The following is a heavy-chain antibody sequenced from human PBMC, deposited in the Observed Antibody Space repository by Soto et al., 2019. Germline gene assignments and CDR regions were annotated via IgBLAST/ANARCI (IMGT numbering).Heavy chain of an antibody. V-gene: IGHV4-61*01. CDR3: ARDRGSGSSNNWFDP. CDR1: GASVSSASYY. D-gene: IGHD3-10*01. Sequence: SETLSLTCTVSGASVSSASYYWSWIRQPPGKGLEWIGYIYYSGRTDYNPSLKSRVTISLDTSKNQFSLKLSSVTAADTAVYYCARDRGSGSSNNWFDPWGQGTLVTVSS. J-gene: IGHJ5*02. CDR2: IYYSGRT.